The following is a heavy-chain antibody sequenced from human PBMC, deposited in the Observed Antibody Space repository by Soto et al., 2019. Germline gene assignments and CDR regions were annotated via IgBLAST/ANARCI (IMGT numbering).Heavy chain of an antibody. CDR1: GDSISGGASF. V-gene: IGHV4-31*03. CDR2: VYYSGSY. D-gene: IGHD2-2*01. Sequence: SETLSLTCTVSGDSISGGASFWSWIRQPPGKGLEWIANVYYSGSYYYNPSLKSRLTISVDTTKNQFSLQLKSMTAADTAVYYCAKLSCTSSTCHFPGWFDPWGQGTLVTVSS. CDR3: AKLSCTSSTCHFPGWFDP. J-gene: IGHJ5*02.